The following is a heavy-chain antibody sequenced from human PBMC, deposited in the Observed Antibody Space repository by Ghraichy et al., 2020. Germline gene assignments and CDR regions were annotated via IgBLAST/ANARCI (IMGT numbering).Heavy chain of an antibody. D-gene: IGHD7-27*01. J-gene: IGHJ4*02. CDR3: ARAPLDWGSGARFDY. CDR1: GYTFTSYD. CDR2: MNPNSGNT. V-gene: IGHV1-8*01. Sequence: ASVKVSCKASGYTFTSYDINWVRQAPVQGLEWMGWMNPNSGNTGYAQKFQGRVTMTRNTSISTAYMELSSLRSEDTAVYYCARAPLDWGSGARFDYWGQGILVNVSS.